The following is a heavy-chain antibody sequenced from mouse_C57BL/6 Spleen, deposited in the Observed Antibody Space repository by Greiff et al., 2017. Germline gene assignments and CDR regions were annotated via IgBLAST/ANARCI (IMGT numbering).Heavy chain of an antibody. D-gene: IGHD1-1*01. CDR3: ARSGTTVVDWYFDV. J-gene: IGHJ1*03. CDR2: IYPSDSET. Sequence: QVQLQQSGAELVRPGSSVKLSCKASGYTFTSYWMDWVKQRPGQGLEWIGNIYPSDSETHYNQKFKDKATLTVDKSSSTAYMQLSSLTSEDSAVYYCARSGTTVVDWYFDVWGTGTTVTVSS. CDR1: GYTFTSYW. V-gene: IGHV1-61*01.